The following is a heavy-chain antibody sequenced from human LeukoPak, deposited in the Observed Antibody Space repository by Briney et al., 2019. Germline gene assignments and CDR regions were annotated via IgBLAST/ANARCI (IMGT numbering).Heavy chain of an antibody. V-gene: IGHV3-30*04. CDR3: ARAPPNSWIDY. CDR2: ISYDGSDK. Sequence: GGSLRLSCDASGFTFSTYPMHWVRQAPGKGLEWVTVISYDGSDKHYADSVKGRFTISRDNSKNTLYLQMNSLRDEDTAVYYCARAPPNSWIDYWGQGTLVTVSS. D-gene: IGHD1/OR15-1a*01. J-gene: IGHJ4*02. CDR1: GFTFSTYP.